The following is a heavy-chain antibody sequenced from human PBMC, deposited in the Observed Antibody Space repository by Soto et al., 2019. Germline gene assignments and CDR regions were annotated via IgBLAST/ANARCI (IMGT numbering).Heavy chain of an antibody. J-gene: IGHJ4*02. CDR1: GGSFSGYY. CDR2: INHSGST. D-gene: IGHD5-18*01. CDR3: ATRGYSYGLIAY. V-gene: IGHV4-34*01. Sequence: SETLSLTCAVYGGSFSGYYWSWIRQPPGKGLEWIGEINHSGSTNYNPSLKSRVTISVDTSKNQFSLKLSSVTAADTAVYYCATRGYSYGLIAYWGQGTLVTVSS.